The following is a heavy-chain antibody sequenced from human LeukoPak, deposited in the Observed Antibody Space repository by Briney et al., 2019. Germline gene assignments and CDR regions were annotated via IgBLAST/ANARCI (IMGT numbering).Heavy chain of an antibody. CDR1: GYTFTGYY. Sequence: ASVKVSCKASGYTFTGYYMHWVRQAPGQGLEWMGWINPNGGGTNYAQKFQGRVTMTRDTSISTAYMELSRPRSDDTAVYYCARVPGRYFNYYYYMDVWGKGTTVTVSS. D-gene: IGHD3-9*01. J-gene: IGHJ6*03. CDR2: INPNGGGT. V-gene: IGHV1-2*02. CDR3: ARVPGRYFNYYYYMDV.